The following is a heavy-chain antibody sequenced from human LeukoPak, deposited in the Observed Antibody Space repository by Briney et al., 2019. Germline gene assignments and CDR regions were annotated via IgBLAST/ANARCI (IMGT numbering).Heavy chain of an antibody. J-gene: IGHJ4*02. D-gene: IGHD3-22*01. CDR1: GYTFTAHY. V-gene: IGHV1-2*02. CDR2: INPNTGGT. Sequence: GASVKVSCKASGYTFTAHYIHWVRQAPGQGLEWMGWINPNTGGTKYAERFQDRATMTRDTSISTAYMDLSSLRSDDTAVYYCAETSDSSGYSLNYWGQGTLVTVSS. CDR3: AETSDSSGYSLNY.